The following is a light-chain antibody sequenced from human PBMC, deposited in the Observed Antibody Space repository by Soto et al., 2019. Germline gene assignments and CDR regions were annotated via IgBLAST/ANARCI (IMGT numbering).Light chain of an antibody. CDR2: GNS. V-gene: IGLV1-40*01. CDR3: QSYDSSLSVYV. Sequence: QSVLTQPPSVSGAPFEMGTICCTGSSSNIGAGYDVHWYQQLLGTAPKLLLYGNSNRPSGVPDRFSGSKSGTSASLAIPGLQAEDEADYYCQSYDSSLSVYVFGTGTKVTVL. CDR1: SSNIGAGYD. J-gene: IGLJ1*01.